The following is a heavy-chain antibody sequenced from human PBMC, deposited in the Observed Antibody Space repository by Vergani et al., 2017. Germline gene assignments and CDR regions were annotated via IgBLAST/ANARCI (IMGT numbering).Heavy chain of an antibody. J-gene: IGHJ5*02. V-gene: IGHV1-69*08. D-gene: IGHD3-10*02. CDR2: IIPILGIA. Sequence: QVQLVQSGAEVKKPGSSVKVSCKASGGTFSSYTISWVRQAPGHGLEWMGRIIPILGIANYAQKFQGRVTITADKSTSTAYMELSSLRSDDTAVYYCARDVPNLEDPFDPWGQGTLVTVSS. CDR1: GGTFSSYT. CDR3: ARDVPNLEDPFDP.